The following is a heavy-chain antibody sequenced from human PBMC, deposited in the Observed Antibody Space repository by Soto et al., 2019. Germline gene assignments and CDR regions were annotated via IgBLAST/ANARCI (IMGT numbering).Heavy chain of an antibody. Sequence: ASVKVSCKASGYTFTSYDINWVRQATGQGLEWMGWMNPNSGNTGYAQKFQGRVTMTRNTSISTAYMELSSLRSEDTAVYYCARDRTPLFGYSSGWAEPFYWGQG. CDR3: ARDRTPLFGYSSGWAEPFY. D-gene: IGHD6-19*01. V-gene: IGHV1-8*01. J-gene: IGHJ4*02. CDR1: GYTFTSYD. CDR2: MNPNSGNT.